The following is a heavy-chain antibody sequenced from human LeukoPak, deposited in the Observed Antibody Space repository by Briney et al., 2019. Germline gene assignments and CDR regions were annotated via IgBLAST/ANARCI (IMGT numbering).Heavy chain of an antibody. J-gene: IGHJ4*02. D-gene: IGHD4-23*01. V-gene: IGHV3-30*18. CDR1: GFTFNIYW. Sequence: GGSLRLSCAASGFTFNIYWMSWVRQAPGKGLEWVAVISYDGSNKYYADSVKGRFTISRDNSKNTLYLQMNSLRAEDTAVYYCAKGPNYGGFDYWGQGTLVTVSS. CDR2: ISYDGSNK. CDR3: AKGPNYGGFDY.